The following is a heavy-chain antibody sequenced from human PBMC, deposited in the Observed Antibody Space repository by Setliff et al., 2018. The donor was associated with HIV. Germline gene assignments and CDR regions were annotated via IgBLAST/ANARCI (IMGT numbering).Heavy chain of an antibody. CDR2: IHPGNDNR. J-gene: IGHJ4*02. D-gene: IGHD2-2*01. Sequence: GASVKVSCKASGFTFNSYLVYWVRQAPGQRLEWMGWIHPGNDNREYSQRFQGRLTMTRDTSASMVYMELNSLTSADTAVYFCARFSSVYAAIDNWGPGTLVTVSS. V-gene: IGHV1-3*01. CDR1: GFTFNSYL. CDR3: ARFSSVYAAIDN.